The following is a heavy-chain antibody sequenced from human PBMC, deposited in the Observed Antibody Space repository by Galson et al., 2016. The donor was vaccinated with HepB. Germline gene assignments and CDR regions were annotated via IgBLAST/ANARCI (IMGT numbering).Heavy chain of an antibody. D-gene: IGHD3-10*01. CDR3: ASYGSVTAAFHY. V-gene: IGHV4-31*03. CDR1: GGSISSGGSY. Sequence: TLSLTCTVYGGSISSGGSYWSWIRQHPGKGLEWIGYIYYSGSTYYNPSLKSRVSISVDTSKKQFSLKLTSVTAADTAVYYCASYGSVTAAFHYWGQGTLVTVAS. J-gene: IGHJ4*02. CDR2: IYYSGST.